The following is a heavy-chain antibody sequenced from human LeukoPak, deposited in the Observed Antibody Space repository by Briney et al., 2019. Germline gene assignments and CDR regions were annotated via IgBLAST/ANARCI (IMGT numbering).Heavy chain of an antibody. CDR3: ASSGYDGGGGPSPYY. CDR2: INPNSGGT. D-gene: IGHD5-12*01. V-gene: IGHV1-2*02. Sequence: GASVKVSCKASGYTFTGYYMHWVRQAPGQGLEWMGWINPNSGGTNYALKFQGRVTMTRDTSISTAYMELSRLRSDDTAVYYCASSGYDGGGGPSPYYWGQGTLVTVSS. CDR1: GYTFTGYY. J-gene: IGHJ4*02.